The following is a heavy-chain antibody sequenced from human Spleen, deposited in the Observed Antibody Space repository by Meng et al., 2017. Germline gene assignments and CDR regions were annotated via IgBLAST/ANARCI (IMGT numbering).Heavy chain of an antibody. D-gene: IGHD2-15*01. V-gene: IGHV3-9*01. CDR3: ARGAGYCSGGSCYPSARYFDY. CDR2: IRRSSGII. CDR1: GFTYDDYA. J-gene: IGHJ4*02. Sequence: GGSLRLSCAVSGFTYDDYAMHWVRQAPGRGLEWVSGIRRSSGIIGYADSVKGRFTISRDNSKNTLYLQMNSLRAEDTAVYYCARGAGYCSGGSCYPSARYFDYWGQGTLVTVSS.